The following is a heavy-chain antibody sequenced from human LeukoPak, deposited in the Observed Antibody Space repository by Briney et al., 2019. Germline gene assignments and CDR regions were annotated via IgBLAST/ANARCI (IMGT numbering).Heavy chain of an antibody. CDR1: GYTFTSYD. CDR2: MNPNSGNT. Sequence: GASVKVSCKASGYTFTSYDINWVRQATGQGLEWMGWMNPNSGNTGYAQKFQGRVTMTRNTSISTAYMELSSLRSEDTAVYYCARWGLGYCSGGSCYSGYYYYYMDVWGKGTTVTISS. D-gene: IGHD2-15*01. CDR3: ARWGLGYCSGGSCYSGYYYYYMDV. J-gene: IGHJ6*03. V-gene: IGHV1-8*01.